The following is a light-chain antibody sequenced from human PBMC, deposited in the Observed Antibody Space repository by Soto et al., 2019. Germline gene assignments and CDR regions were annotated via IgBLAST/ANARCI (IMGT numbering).Light chain of an antibody. V-gene: IGLV2-11*01. Sequence: QSALTQPRSVSGSPGQSVTISCTGTSSDVGGYNYVSWYQQHPGKAPKLMIFDVSERPSGVPDRFSGFKSGNTASLIISGLQAEDEADYYCCSYAGNFIFVFGTGTKLTVL. CDR2: DVS. CDR3: CSYAGNFIFV. CDR1: SSDVGGYNY. J-gene: IGLJ1*01.